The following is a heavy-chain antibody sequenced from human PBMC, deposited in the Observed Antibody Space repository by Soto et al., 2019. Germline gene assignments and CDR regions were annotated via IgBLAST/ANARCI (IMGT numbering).Heavy chain of an antibody. CDR2: IWYDGSNK. CDR1: GFTFSSYG. CDR3: ARDQEYSSSSVAFDI. Sequence: GGSLRLSCAASGFTFSSYGMHWVRQAPGKGLEWVAVIWYDGSNKYYADSVKGRFTISRDNSKNTLYLQMNSLRAEDTAVYYCARDQEYSSSSVAFDIWGQGTMVTVS. V-gene: IGHV3-33*01. J-gene: IGHJ3*02. D-gene: IGHD6-6*01.